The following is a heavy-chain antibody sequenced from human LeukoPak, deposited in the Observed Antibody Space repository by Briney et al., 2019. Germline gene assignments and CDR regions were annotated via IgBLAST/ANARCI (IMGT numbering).Heavy chain of an antibody. J-gene: IGHJ6*02. CDR2: IIPIFGTA. Sequence: SVKVSCKASGGTFSSYAISWVRQAPGQGLEWMGGIIPIFGTANYAQKFQGRVTITADESTGTAYMELSSLRSEDTAVYYCARVSLGNEPGSPQNYYYYGMDVWGQGTTVTVSS. V-gene: IGHV1-69*13. CDR1: GGTFSSYA. CDR3: ARVSLGNEPGSPQNYYYYGMDV.